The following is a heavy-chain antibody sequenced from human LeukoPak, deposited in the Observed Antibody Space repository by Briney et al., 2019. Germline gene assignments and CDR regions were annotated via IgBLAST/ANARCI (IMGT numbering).Heavy chain of an antibody. CDR2: VDPEDGET. CDR1: GYIFNHYY. CDR3: ATHTPQMVRGVIITPWWFDP. J-gene: IGHJ5*02. Sequence: ASVNVSCKVSGYIFNHYYMLWVQQPPGKGLEWMGLVDPEDGETIYAEKFQGRVTITADTSTDTAYMELSSLRSEHTAVYYCATHTPQMVRGVIITPWWFDPWGQGTLVTVSS. V-gene: IGHV1-69-2*01. D-gene: IGHD3-10*01.